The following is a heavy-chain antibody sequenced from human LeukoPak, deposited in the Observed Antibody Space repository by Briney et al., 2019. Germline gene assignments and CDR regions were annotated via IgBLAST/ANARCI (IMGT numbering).Heavy chain of an antibody. CDR3: ARGDFYDGGGRNWFDP. Sequence: SETLSLTCTVSVGSITSSSYYWGWIRQPPGKGLEWIASISYSGSTYYNPSLKSRVTISVDKSKNQFSLRLTSVTAADTAVYYCARGDFYDGGGRNWFDPWGQGTLVIVSS. CDR1: VGSITSSSYY. D-gene: IGHD3-16*01. J-gene: IGHJ5*02. CDR2: ISYSGST. V-gene: IGHV4-39*07.